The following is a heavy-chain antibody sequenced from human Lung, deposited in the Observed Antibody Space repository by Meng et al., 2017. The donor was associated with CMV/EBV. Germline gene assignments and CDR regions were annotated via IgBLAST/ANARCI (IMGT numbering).Heavy chain of an antibody. J-gene: IGHJ4*01. CDR1: GFTVNTNY. CDR2: IYSGGRT. Sequence: ESXKISXAASGFTVNTNYMSWVRQAPGKGLECVSVIYSGGRTYYADSVKGRFTIYRDNSKNTLYLQMNSLRAEDTAMEYCAKYQQTYPYGSSSWGQGTLVTVSS. V-gene: IGHV3-53*01. D-gene: IGHD6-13*01. CDR3: AKYQQTYPYGSSS.